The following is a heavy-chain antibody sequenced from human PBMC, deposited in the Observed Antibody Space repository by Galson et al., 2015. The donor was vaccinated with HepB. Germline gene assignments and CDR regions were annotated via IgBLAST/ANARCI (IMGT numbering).Heavy chain of an antibody. D-gene: IGHD3-10*01. Sequence: SETLSLTCTVSGASLSDTDYSWGWVRQPPGTGLEWIGRIVSRGTTYYNLSLQSRLTISIDKSKNQFSLRLSSVTAADTAMYYCARHQAGAWTFYIFDVWGQGRMVTVSS. V-gene: IGHV4-39*01. CDR2: IVSRGTT. J-gene: IGHJ3*01. CDR3: ARHQAGAWTFYIFDV. CDR1: GASLSDTDYS.